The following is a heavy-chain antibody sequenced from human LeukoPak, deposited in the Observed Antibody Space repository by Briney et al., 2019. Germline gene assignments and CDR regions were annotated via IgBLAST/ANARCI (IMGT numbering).Heavy chain of an antibody. V-gene: IGHV4-31*03. CDR1: GGSISSGGYY. CDR2: IYYSGST. Sequence: SQTLSLTCTVSGGSISSGGYYWSWIRQHPGKGLEWIGYIYYSGSTYYDPSLKSRVTISVDTSKNQFSLKLSSVTAADTAVYYCARGVFGPHFDYWGQGTLVTVSS. CDR3: ARGVFGPHFDY. D-gene: IGHD3-10*02. J-gene: IGHJ4*02.